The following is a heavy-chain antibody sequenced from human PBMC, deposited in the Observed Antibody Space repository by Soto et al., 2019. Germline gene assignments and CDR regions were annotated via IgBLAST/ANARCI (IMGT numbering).Heavy chain of an antibody. CDR1: GFMFSNHG. Sequence: GGSLRLSCAASGFMFSNHGMHWFRQAPGKGLGWVAVIWSDGNNRYYADSVKGRFTISRDNSKNTLYLQMNSLRAEDTAVYYCVRGDNWNDEASDYWGQGTLVTVAS. CDR2: IWSDGNNR. J-gene: IGHJ4*02. CDR3: VRGDNWNDEASDY. V-gene: IGHV3-33*01. D-gene: IGHD1-1*01.